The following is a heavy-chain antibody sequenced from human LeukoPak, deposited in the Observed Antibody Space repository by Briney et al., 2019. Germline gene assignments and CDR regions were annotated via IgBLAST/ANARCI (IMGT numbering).Heavy chain of an antibody. CDR1: GFTFSSYS. J-gene: IGHJ4*02. CDR3: ARDHLNRSPFDY. Sequence: PGGSLRLSCAASGFTFSSYSMNWVRQAPGKGLEWVSSISSSSSYIYYADSVKGRFTISRDNAKNSLYLQMNSLRAEDTAVYYCARDHLNRSPFDYWGQGTLVTVSS. V-gene: IGHV3-21*01. CDR2: ISSSSSYI.